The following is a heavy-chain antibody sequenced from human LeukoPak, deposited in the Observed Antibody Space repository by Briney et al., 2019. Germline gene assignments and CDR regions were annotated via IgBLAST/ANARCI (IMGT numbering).Heavy chain of an antibody. Sequence: PSETLSLTCTVSGGSISSSYWSWIRQPAGKGLEWIGRIYPSGSANYNPSLESRVTMSVDTSENQLYLKVNSVTAADTAVYYCARGIAAAYSWFDPWGQGTLVTVSS. J-gene: IGHJ5*02. CDR3: ARGIAAAYSWFDP. V-gene: IGHV4-4*07. D-gene: IGHD6-13*01. CDR1: GGSISSSY. CDR2: IYPSGSA.